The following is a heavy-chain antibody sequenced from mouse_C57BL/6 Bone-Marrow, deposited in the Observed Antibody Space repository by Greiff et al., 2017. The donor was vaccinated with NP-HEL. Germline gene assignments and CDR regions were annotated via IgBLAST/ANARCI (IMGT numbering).Heavy chain of an antibody. V-gene: IGHV1-55*01. Sequence: QVQLQQSGAELVKPGASVKMSCKASGYTFTSYWITWVKQRPGQGLEWIGDIYPGSGSTNYNEKFKSKATLTVEPSSSTAYMQLSSLTSEDSAVYYCARERDSSGLWGQGTTLTVSS. CDR3: ARERDSSGL. J-gene: IGHJ2*01. CDR2: IYPGSGST. D-gene: IGHD3-2*02. CDR1: GYTFTSYW.